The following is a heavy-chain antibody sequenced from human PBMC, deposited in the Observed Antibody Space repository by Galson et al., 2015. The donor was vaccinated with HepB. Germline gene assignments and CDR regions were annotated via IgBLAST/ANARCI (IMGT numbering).Heavy chain of an antibody. Sequence: ETLSLTCTVSGGSISSSSYYWGWIRQPPGKGLEWIGSIYYSGSTYYNPSLKSRVTISVDTSKNQFSLKLSSVTAADTAVYYCARLEWELLRDAFDIWGQGTMVTVSS. V-gene: IGHV4-39*01. CDR2: IYYSGST. CDR1: GGSISSSSYY. J-gene: IGHJ3*02. CDR3: ARLEWELLRDAFDI. D-gene: IGHD1-26*01.